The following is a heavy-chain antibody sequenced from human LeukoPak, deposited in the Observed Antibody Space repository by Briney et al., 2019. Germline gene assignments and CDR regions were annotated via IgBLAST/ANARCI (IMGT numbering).Heavy chain of an antibody. CDR1: GFTFSNYG. V-gene: IGHV3-30*03. Sequence: GSLRLSCAGAGFTFSNYGMHWVRQAPGKGLEWVAVISYEGRPTYYADSVKGRFTISRDNSKNTLYLQMNSLRAEDTAVYYCGRSLSGYYYVGAFDIWGQGTMVTVSS. D-gene: IGHD3-22*01. CDR3: GRSLSGYYYVGAFDI. CDR2: ISYEGRPT. J-gene: IGHJ3*02.